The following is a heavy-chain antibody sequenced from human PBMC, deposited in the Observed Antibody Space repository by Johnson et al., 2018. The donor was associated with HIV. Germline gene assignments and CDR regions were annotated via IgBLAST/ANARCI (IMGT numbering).Heavy chain of an antibody. CDR1: GFTFSSYG. V-gene: IGHV3-30*02. J-gene: IGHJ3*02. CDR3: AREYGGEGGGSGDYLSPREAFDI. Sequence: VQLVESGGGVVQPGGSLRLSCAASGFTFSSYGMHWVRQAPGKGLEWVAFIRYDGSNKYYADSVKGRFTISRDNSKNTLYLQMNSLRAEDTAVYYCAREYGGEGGGSGDYLSPREAFDIWGQGTMVTVSS. D-gene: IGHD3-22*01. CDR2: IRYDGSNK.